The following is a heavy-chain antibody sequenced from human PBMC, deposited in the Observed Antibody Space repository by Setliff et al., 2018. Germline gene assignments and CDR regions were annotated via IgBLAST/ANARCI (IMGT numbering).Heavy chain of an antibody. Sequence: RASVKVSCKASGYTFTGYYMHWVRQAPGQGLEWMGRINPNSGGTNYAQKFQGRVTMTRDTSISTAYMELSRLRSDDTAVYYCARSSGSYHTYYFDYWGQGTLVTVSS. D-gene: IGHD1-26*01. CDR2: INPNSGGT. CDR1: GYTFTGYY. J-gene: IGHJ4*02. CDR3: ARSSGSYHTYYFDY. V-gene: IGHV1-2*06.